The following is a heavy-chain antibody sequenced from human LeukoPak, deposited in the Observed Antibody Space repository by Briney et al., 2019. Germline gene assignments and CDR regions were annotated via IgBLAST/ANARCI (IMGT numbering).Heavy chain of an antibody. D-gene: IGHD3-3*01. J-gene: IGHJ4*02. CDR1: GFTFSSYS. V-gene: IGHV3-48*01. CDR3: ARGGPPYDFWSGPRFDY. Sequence: GGSLRLSCSASGFTFSSYSMNWVRQAPGKGLEWVSYISSSSSTMYYADSVKGRFTISRDNAKNSLYLQMNSLRAEDTAVYYCARGGPPYDFWSGPRFDYWGQGTLVTVSS. CDR2: ISSSSSTM.